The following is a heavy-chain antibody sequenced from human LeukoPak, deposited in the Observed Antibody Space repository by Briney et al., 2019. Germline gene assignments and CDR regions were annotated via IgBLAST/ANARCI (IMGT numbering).Heavy chain of an antibody. CDR1: GFIFSSYG. Sequence: GGSLRLSCAASGFIFSSYGMNWVRQAPGKGLEWVSFISSSGTTISYADSVKGRFTISRDNAKNSLYLQLNTLRADDTAVYYCASLMLRAFDYWGHGTLVTVSS. CDR2: ISSSGTTI. J-gene: IGHJ4*01. CDR3: ASLMLRAFDY. V-gene: IGHV3-48*03. D-gene: IGHD3-10*02.